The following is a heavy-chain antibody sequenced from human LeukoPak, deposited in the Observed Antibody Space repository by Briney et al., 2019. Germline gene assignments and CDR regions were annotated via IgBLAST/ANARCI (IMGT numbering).Heavy chain of an antibody. CDR3: AQLYSLDY. CDR1: GFTFSSYA. CDR2: ISLSGDDT. V-gene: IGHV3-23*01. D-gene: IGHD2-15*01. Sequence: GGSLRLSCAASGFTFSSYAMSWVRQAPGKGPEWVSRISLSGDDTYYADSVKGRFTISRDDSKNTVYLQMNSLRADDKAVYYCAQLYSLDYWGQGTLVTVSS. J-gene: IGHJ4*02.